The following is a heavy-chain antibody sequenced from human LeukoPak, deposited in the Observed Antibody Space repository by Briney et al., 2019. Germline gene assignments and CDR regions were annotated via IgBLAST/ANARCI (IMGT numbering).Heavy chain of an antibody. CDR2: TSGSGGST. CDR1: GFTFSSYA. Sequence: GGSLRLSCAASGFTFSSYAMSWVRQAPGKGLEWVSATSGSGGSTYYADSVKGRFTISRDNSKNTLYLQMNSLRAEDTAVYYCAKTPPRYCSSTSCYGTDYWGQGTLVTVSS. J-gene: IGHJ4*02. D-gene: IGHD2-2*01. CDR3: AKTPPRYCSSTSCYGTDY. V-gene: IGHV3-23*01.